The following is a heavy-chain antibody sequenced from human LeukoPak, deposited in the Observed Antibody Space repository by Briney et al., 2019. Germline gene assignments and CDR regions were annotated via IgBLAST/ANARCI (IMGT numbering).Heavy chain of an antibody. CDR3: ARRFNAAAAGTNRFDP. D-gene: IGHD6-13*01. V-gene: IGHV1-46*01. CDR2: INPSGGST. CDR1: GYTFTSYY. Sequence: ASVKVSCKASGYTFTSYYMHWVRQAPGQGLEWMGIINPSGGSTSYAQKFQGRVTMTRDMSTSTVYMELSSLRSEDTAVYYCARRFNAAAAGTNRFDPWGQGNLVTVSS. J-gene: IGHJ5*02.